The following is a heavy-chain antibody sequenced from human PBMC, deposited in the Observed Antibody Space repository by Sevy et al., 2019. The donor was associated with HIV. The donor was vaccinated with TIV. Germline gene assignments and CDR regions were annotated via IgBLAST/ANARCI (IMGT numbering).Heavy chain of an antibody. CDR2: IWYDGSNK. Sequence: GGFLRLSCAASGFTFSSYGMHWVRQAPGKGLEWVAVIWYDGSNKYYADSVKGRFTISRDNSKNTLYLQMNSLRAEDRDVYYCARDPSSGDAFDIWGQGTMVTVSS. J-gene: IGHJ3*02. V-gene: IGHV3-33*01. CDR1: GFTFSSYG. CDR3: ARDPSSGDAFDI. D-gene: IGHD6-25*01.